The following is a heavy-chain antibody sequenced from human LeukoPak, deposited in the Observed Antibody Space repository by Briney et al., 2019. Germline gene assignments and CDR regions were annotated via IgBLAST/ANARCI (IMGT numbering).Heavy chain of an antibody. CDR2: MYYSGIT. CDR1: GASISTVGYY. CDR3: PRDHYRDVTVFVS. J-gene: IGHJ5*01. V-gene: IGHV4-31*03. Sequence: SQSLSPTCTVAGASISTVGYYWSWIRQHPVKGLEWIGYMYYSGITSYNPSLKNRVPMSAATSTHQMFLKLSPVTTPHTAVYLCPRDHYRDVTVFVSWVQGILITVSS. D-gene: IGHD1-14*01.